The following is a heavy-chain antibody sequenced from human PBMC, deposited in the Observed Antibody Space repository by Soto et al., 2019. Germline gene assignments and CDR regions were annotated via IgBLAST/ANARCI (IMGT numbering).Heavy chain of an antibody. Sequence: SGPTLVNPTQTLTLTCTFSGFSLSTSGVGVGWIRQPPGKALEWLALIYWDDDKRYSPSLKSRLTITKDTSKNQVVLTMTNMEPVDTATYYCAHSPREGFWSGYYTRPFDPWGQGTLVTVSS. J-gene: IGHJ5*02. V-gene: IGHV2-5*02. CDR1: GFSLSTSGVG. CDR3: AHSPREGFWSGYYTRPFDP. CDR2: IYWDDDK. D-gene: IGHD3-3*01.